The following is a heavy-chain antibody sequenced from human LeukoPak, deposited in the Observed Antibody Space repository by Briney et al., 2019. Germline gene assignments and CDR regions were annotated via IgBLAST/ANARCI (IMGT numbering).Heavy chain of an antibody. D-gene: IGHD3-22*01. Sequence: SETLSLTCTVSGGSISSSSYYWGWIRQSPGKGLEWIGSIYYSGRTYYSPTLKSRVTISVDTTKNQFSLRLSSVTAADTAVYYCARTPYGSSGHYFDYWGQGTLVTVSS. V-gene: IGHV4-39*01. CDR1: GGSISSSSYY. J-gene: IGHJ4*02. CDR2: IYYSGRT. CDR3: ARTPYGSSGHYFDY.